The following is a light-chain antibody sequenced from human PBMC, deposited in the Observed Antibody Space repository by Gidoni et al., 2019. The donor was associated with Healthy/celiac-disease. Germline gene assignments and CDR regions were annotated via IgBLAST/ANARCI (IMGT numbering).Light chain of an antibody. CDR3: QQYGSPCS. CDR1: QSVSSSY. Sequence: DIVLTQSPGTLSLSPGERATLSCRASQSVSSSYLAWYQKKPGQAPRLLIYGASSRATGIPDRLSGSGSGTDFTLTISRLEPEDFAVYYCQQYGSPCSFGQGTKLEIK. CDR2: GAS. V-gene: IGKV3-20*01. J-gene: IGKJ2*04.